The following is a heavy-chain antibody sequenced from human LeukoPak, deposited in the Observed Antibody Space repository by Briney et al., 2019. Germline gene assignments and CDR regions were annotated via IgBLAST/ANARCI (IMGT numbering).Heavy chain of an antibody. CDR3: AKDCNGGNCYIDY. V-gene: IGHV3-23*01. CDR1: GFTFTNYA. CDR2: MSGRGVST. J-gene: IGHJ4*02. Sequence: EGSLRLSCAASGFTFTNYAMSWVRQAPGKGLEWVSGMSGRGVSTYYADSVKGRFTTSSDNSKNTLYLQMNSLRAEDTAIYYCAKDCNGGNCYIDYWGQGTLVTVAS. D-gene: IGHD2-15*01.